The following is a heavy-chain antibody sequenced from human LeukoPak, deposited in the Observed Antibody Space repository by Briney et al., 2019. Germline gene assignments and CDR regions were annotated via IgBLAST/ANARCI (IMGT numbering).Heavy chain of an antibody. V-gene: IGHV4-39*01. D-gene: IGHD2-15*01. CDR3: SRGCSAGSCYGEY. Sequence: SETLSLTCTVFGGSISSSSYYWGWIRQPPGKGLEWIGSIYYSGSTYYNPSLKSRVTISVDTSKNQFSLKLSSVTAADTAVYYCSRGCSAGSCYGEYWGQGTLVTVSS. J-gene: IGHJ4*02. CDR2: IYYSGST. CDR1: GGSISSSSYY.